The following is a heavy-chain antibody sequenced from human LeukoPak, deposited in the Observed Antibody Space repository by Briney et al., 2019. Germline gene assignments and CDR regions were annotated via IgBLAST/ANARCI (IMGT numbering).Heavy chain of an antibody. CDR1: GFTFSGSW. CDR3: AKDDSGYAY. J-gene: IGHJ4*02. V-gene: IGHV3-7*01. D-gene: IGHD5-12*01. Sequence: GGSLRLSCVASGFTFSGSWMSWVRQAPGNGLEFVANIKEDGSADYYVDSVKGRFTISRDNAKNSLYLQMNSLRAEDTAMYYCAKDDSGYAYWGQGTLVTVSS. CDR2: IKEDGSAD.